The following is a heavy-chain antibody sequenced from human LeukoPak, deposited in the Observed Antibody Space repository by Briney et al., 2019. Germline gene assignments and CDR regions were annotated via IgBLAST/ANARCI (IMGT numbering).Heavy chain of an antibody. Sequence: PGGSLRLSCAASGFTFDDYAMHWVRQAPGKGLEWVSTISGSGGSTYYADSVKGRFTISRDNSKNTLYLQMNSLRAEDTAVYYCAKDSSSWYQGDFFNCWGQGTLVTVSS. V-gene: IGHV3-23*01. D-gene: IGHD6-13*01. CDR3: AKDSSSWYQGDFFNC. CDR1: GFTFDDYA. CDR2: ISGSGGST. J-gene: IGHJ4*02.